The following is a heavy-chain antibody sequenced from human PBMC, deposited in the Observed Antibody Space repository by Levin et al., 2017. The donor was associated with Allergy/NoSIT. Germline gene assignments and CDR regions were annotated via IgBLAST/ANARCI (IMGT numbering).Heavy chain of an antibody. V-gene: IGHV3-30*18. J-gene: IGHJ6*01. CDR2: ISYDGSNK. CDR3: AKDWSSGWLYYYYYGMDV. D-gene: IGHD6-19*01. Sequence: GGSLRLSCAASGFTFSSYGMHWVRQAPGKGLEWVAVISYDGSNKYYADSVKGRFTISRDNSKNTLYLQMNSLRAEDTAVYYCAKDWSSGWLYYYYYGMDVWGQGTTVTVSS. CDR1: GFTFSSYG.